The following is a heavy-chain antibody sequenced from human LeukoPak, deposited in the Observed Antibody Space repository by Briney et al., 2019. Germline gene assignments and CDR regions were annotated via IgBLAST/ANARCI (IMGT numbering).Heavy chain of an antibody. CDR2: MCGTVGGT. J-gene: IGHJ4*02. D-gene: IGHD3/OR15-3a*01. Sequence: GGSLRLSCAASGFTLSSYAISWGRQAPGRGLGWVSAMCGTVGGTYYADSAKGRPPILRANSKNTPYLHIDSLTAEATPVNYCAKDLGFLDNQFDYWGQGTLVTVSS. CDR1: GFTLSSYA. CDR3: AKDLGFLDNQFDY. V-gene: IGHV3-23*01.